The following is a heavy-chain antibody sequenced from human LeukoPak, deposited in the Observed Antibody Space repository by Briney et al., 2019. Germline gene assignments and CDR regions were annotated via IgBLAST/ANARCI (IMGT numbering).Heavy chain of an antibody. J-gene: IGHJ3*02. D-gene: IGHD5/OR15-5a*01. CDR2: ISSSSSTI. Sequence: GGSLRLSCAASGFTFSSYSRNWVRQAPGKGLEWVSYISSSSSTIQYADSVKGRFTISRDNAKDSLYLQMNSLRAEDTAVYSCARSVFQGAFDIWGQGTLVTVSS. CDR1: GFTFSSYS. V-gene: IGHV3-48*01. CDR3: ARSVFQGAFDI.